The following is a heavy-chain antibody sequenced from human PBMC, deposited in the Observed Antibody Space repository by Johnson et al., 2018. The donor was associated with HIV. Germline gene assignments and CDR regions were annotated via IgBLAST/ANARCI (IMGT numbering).Heavy chain of an antibody. D-gene: IGHD5-18*01. CDR1: GFTFSSYA. CDR2: ISGSGDNT. Sequence: VQLVESGGGLVHPGGSLRLSCAASGFTFSSYAMTWVRQAPGKGLEWVSGISGSGDNTYYADSVKGRFTISRDNSKNTLYLQMNSLRAEDTAVYYCTTGVDTAMYAFDIWGQGTMVTVSS. CDR3: TTGVDTAMYAFDI. V-gene: IGHV3-23*04. J-gene: IGHJ3*02.